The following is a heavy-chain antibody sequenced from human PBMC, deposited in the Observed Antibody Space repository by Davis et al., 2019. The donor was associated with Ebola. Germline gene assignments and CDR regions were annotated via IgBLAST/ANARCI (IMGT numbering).Heavy chain of an antibody. J-gene: IGHJ3*02. CDR1: GFTFSSYG. V-gene: IGHV3-7*03. D-gene: IGHD3-22*01. Sequence: GESLKISCAASGFTFSSYGMHWVRQAPGKGLQWVANTKPDGSEKFYVDSVKGRFTISRDNTRNSLYLQMDRLRAEDTALYYCVRGDFYDSSGPDHTFIDAFDIWGQGTMVTVSS. CDR3: VRGDFYDSSGPDHTFIDAFDI. CDR2: TKPDGSEK.